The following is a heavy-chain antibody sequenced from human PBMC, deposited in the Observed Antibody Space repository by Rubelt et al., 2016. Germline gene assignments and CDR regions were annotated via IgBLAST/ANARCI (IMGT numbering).Heavy chain of an antibody. CDR1: GFTFSSYS. D-gene: IGHD6-13*01. CDR3: AREIAAADVYYMDV. V-gene: IGHV3-21*04. J-gene: IGHJ6*03. CDR2: ISSSSSYI. Sequence: KPGGSLRLSCAASGFTFSSYSMNWVRQAPGKGLEWVSSISSSSSYIYYADSVKGRFTISRDNAKNSLYLQMNSLRAEDTAVYYCAREIAAADVYYMDVWGKGTTVTVPS.